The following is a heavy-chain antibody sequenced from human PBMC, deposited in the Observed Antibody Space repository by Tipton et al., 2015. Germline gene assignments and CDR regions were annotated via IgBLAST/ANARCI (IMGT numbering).Heavy chain of an antibody. V-gene: IGHV3-74*03. CDR3: ARDQAYCGGDCPRWAFDI. CDR2: TDTSGSRT. J-gene: IGHJ3*02. Sequence: SLRLSCAASGFSFGTFGMHWVRQAPGKGPIWLSKTDTSGSRTMYVDSVKGRFTIPRDNAKNTLYLQMNSLRAEDTAVYYCARDQAYCGGDCPRWAFDIWGQGTMVTVSS. CDR1: GFSFGTFG. D-gene: IGHD2-21*02.